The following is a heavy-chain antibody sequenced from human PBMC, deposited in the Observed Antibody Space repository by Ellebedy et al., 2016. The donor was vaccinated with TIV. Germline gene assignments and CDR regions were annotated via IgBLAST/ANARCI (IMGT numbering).Heavy chain of an antibody. D-gene: IGHD2-21*02. CDR3: ARALGGGDCY. V-gene: IGHV3-7*01. CDR2: IKQDGSEK. CDR1: GFTFSTYW. J-gene: IGHJ4*02. Sequence: GESLKISXAASGFTFSTYWMHWVRQAPGKGLEWVANIKQDGSEKYYVDSVKGRFTISRDNAKNSLYLQMNSLRAKDTAVYYCARALGGGDCYWGQGTLVTVSS.